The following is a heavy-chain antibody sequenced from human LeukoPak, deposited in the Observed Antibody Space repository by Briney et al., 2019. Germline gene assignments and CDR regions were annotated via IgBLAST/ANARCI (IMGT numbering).Heavy chain of an antibody. CDR2: INTNTGNP. CDR3: ARGRVVATISDYYYMDV. Sequence: GASVKVSCKASGYTLTYYAVNWVRQAPGQGLEWMGWINTNTGNPTYAQGFTGRFVFSLDTSVSTAYLHISSLKAEDTAVYYCARGRVVATISDYYYMDVWGKGTTVTVSS. J-gene: IGHJ6*03. V-gene: IGHV7-4-1*02. D-gene: IGHD5-12*01. CDR1: GYTLTYYA.